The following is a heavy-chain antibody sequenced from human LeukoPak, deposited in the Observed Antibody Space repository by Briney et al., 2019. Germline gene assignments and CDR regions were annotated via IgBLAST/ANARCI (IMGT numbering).Heavy chain of an antibody. CDR3: AKDRSSDFDSSGYSSVGDY. D-gene: IGHD3-22*01. V-gene: IGHV3-23*01. J-gene: IGHJ4*02. Sequence: GGSLRLSCAASGFTFSNYAMSWVRQVPGKGLQWVSSISGSGVSTYYAESVRGRFTISRDNSKNTLDLQMNSLGAEDTAIYYCAKDRSSDFDSSGYSSVGDYWGQGTLVTVSS. CDR1: GFTFSNYA. CDR2: ISGSGVST.